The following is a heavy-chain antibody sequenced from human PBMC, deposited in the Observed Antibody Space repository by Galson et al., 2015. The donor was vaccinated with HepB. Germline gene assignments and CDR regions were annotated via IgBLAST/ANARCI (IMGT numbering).Heavy chain of an antibody. V-gene: IGHV3-7*03. Sequence: SLRLSCAASGFTFSSYWMSWVRQAPGKGLEWVANIKQDGSEKYYVGSVKGRFTISRDNAKNSLYLQMNSLRAEDTAVYYCARDNLGYCSSTSCLPYYYYGMDVWGQGTTVTVSS. CDR1: GFTFSSYW. D-gene: IGHD2-2*01. CDR3: ARDNLGYCSSTSCLPYYYYGMDV. CDR2: IKQDGSEK. J-gene: IGHJ6*02.